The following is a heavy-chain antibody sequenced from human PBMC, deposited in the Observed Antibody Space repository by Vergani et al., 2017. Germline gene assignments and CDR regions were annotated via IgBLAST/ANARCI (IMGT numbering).Heavy chain of an antibody. D-gene: IGHD1-26*01. Sequence: EVQLLESGGGLVQPGGSLRLSCAASGFTFSSYAMSWVRQAPGKGLEWVSAISGSGGSTYYADSVKGRFTISRDNSKNTLYLQMNSLRAEDTAVYYCAKDSLWGSYPPTYFDYWGQGTLVTVSS. CDR2: ISGSGGST. CDR3: AKDSLWGSYPPTYFDY. CDR1: GFTFSSYA. V-gene: IGHV3-23*01. J-gene: IGHJ4*02.